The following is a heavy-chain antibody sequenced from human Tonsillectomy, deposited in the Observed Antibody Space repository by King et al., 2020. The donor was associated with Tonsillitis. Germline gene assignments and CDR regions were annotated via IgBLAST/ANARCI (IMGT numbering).Heavy chain of an antibody. V-gene: IGHV3-30*18. D-gene: IGHD6-13*01. CDR2: IPYDGSNK. J-gene: IGHJ6*02. Sequence: VQLVESGGGVVQPGRSLRLSCAASGFSFRNYGIHWVRQAPGKGLECVAIIPYDGSNKYYADSVKGRFTVSRDNSKNTLYLQMNSLRVEDTAVYYCAKEIAAAGDSYYSYGMDVWGQGTAVTVSS. CDR1: GFSFRNYG. CDR3: AKEIAAAGDSYYSYGMDV.